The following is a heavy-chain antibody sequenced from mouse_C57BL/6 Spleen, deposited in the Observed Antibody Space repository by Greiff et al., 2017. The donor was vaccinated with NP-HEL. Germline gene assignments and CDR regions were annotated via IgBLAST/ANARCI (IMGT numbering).Heavy chain of an antibody. CDR3: AREGYYDYFDY. D-gene: IGHD1-1*01. J-gene: IGHJ2*01. CDR2: ISDGGSYT. CDR1: GFTFSSYA. Sequence: EVQRVESGGGLVKPGGSLKLSCAASGFTFSSYAMSWVRQTPEKRLEWVATISDGGSYTYYPDNVKGRFTISRDNAKNNLYLQMSHLKSEDTAMYYCAREGYYDYFDYWGQGTTLTVSS. V-gene: IGHV5-4*01.